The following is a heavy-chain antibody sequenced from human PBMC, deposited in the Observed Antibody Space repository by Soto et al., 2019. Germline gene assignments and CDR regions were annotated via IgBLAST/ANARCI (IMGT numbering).Heavy chain of an antibody. J-gene: IGHJ6*02. CDR3: ARGVYDYWSGYYAGSGLDV. D-gene: IGHD3-3*01. CDR1: GYSISSSSYY. CDR2: IYYSGST. V-gene: IGHV4-39*07. Sequence: SETLSLTCTFSGYSISSSSYYLGWIRKPPGKGLEWIGSIYYSGSTYYNPSLKSRVTISVDTSKDQFSLRLSSVTAADSAVYYCARGVYDYWSGYYAGSGLDVWGQGTTVTVSS.